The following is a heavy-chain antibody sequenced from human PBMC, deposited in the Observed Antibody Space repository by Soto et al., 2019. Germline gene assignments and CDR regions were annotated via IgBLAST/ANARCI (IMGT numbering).Heavy chain of an antibody. V-gene: IGHV3-48*01. J-gene: IGHJ5*02. CDR3: AREWDGDGYNSGWFDP. CDR2: ISSSSSTI. D-gene: IGHD5-12*01. CDR1: GFTFSSYS. Sequence: EVQLVESGGGLVQPGGSLRLSCAASGFTFSSYSMNWVRQAPGKGLEWVSYISSSSSTIYYADSVKGRFTISRDNAKNSLYLQMNRLRAEDTAVYYCAREWDGDGYNSGWFDPWGQGTLVTVSS.